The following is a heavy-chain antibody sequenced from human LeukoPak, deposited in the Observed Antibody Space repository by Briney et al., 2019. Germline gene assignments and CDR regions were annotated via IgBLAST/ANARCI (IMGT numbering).Heavy chain of an antibody. J-gene: IGHJ4*02. D-gene: IGHD3-3*01. CDR3: ARVSIFGVVVHY. Sequence: PSETLSLTCTVSGGSISSGDYYWSWIRQPPGKGLEWIGYIYYSGSTYYNPSLKSRVTISVDTSKNQFSLKLSSVTAADTAVYCCARVSIFGVVVHYWGQGTLVTVSS. CDR2: IYYSGST. CDR1: GGSISSGDYY. V-gene: IGHV4-30-4*08.